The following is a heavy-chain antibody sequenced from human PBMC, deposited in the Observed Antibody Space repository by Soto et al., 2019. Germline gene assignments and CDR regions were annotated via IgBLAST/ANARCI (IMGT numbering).Heavy chain of an antibody. CDR1: GVSFNNNG. D-gene: IGHD3-10*01. J-gene: IGHJ6*02. V-gene: IGHV1-69*01. Sequence: QVQLVQSGAEVKKPGSSVKVACKTSGVSFNNNGIGWVRQAPGHGLEWMGGVRPPYRTSNYARKFQGRISITADASTGAVNMELSRLTSEDTAQYYCARVLYYGSGSYSPYGMDVWGQGTTVTVSS. CDR3: ARVLYYGSGSYSPYGMDV. CDR2: VRPPYRTS.